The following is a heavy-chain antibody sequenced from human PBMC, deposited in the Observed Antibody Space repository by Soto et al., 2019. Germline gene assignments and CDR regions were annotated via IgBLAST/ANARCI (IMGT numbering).Heavy chain of an antibody. CDR2: ISAYNGNT. V-gene: IGHV1-18*01. D-gene: IGHD2-2*01. Sequence: GASVKVSCKASGYTFTSYGISWVRQAPGQGLEWMGWISAYNGNTNYAQKLQGRVTMTTDTSTSTAYMELRSLRSDDTAVYYCARDRVFGCSSTSCITDYSNYAPTQTQDDYWGQGTLVTVSS. J-gene: IGHJ4*02. CDR1: GYTFTSYG. CDR3: ARDRVFGCSSTSCITDYSNYAPTQTQDDY.